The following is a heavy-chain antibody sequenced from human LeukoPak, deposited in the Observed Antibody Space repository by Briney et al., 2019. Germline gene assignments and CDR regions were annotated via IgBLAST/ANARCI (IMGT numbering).Heavy chain of an antibody. Sequence: GGSLRLSCAASGFTFSSYAMSWVRQAPGKGLEWVSVISGSGVTTYYADSVKGRFTISRDNAKNSLYLQMNSLRAEDTAVYYCAREDCSSTSCHTDAFDIWGQGTMVTVSS. J-gene: IGHJ3*02. D-gene: IGHD2-2*01. CDR2: ISGSGVTT. V-gene: IGHV3-23*01. CDR1: GFTFSSYA. CDR3: AREDCSSTSCHTDAFDI.